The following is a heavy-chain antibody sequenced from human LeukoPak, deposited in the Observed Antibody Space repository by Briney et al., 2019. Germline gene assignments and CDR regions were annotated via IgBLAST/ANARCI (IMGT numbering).Heavy chain of an antibody. V-gene: IGHV4-59*01. J-gene: IGHJ4*02. CDR3: ARTYYYDSSGYHFDY. CDR1: GGSISSYY. CDR2: IYYSGST. Sequence: PSETLSLTCTVSGGSISSYYWSWIRQPPGKGLEWIGYIYYSGSTNYNPSLKSRVTISVDTSKNQFSLKPSSVTAADTAVYYCARTYYYDSSGYHFDYWGQGTLVTVSS. D-gene: IGHD3-22*01.